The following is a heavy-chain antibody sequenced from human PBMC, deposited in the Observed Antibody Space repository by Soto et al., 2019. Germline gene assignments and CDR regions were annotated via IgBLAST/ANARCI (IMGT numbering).Heavy chain of an antibody. Sequence: SGPTLVNPTETLTLTCTFSGFSLSTSGMRVSWIRQAPGKALEWLARIDWGEDRFYSTSLKTRLTISKNTSKNQVVLTMTKMDPVDTATYYCARMRSDYDSSGLDYWGQGILVTVSS. D-gene: IGHD3-22*01. CDR1: GFSLSTSGMR. CDR2: IDWGEDR. J-gene: IGHJ4*02. V-gene: IGHV2-70*04. CDR3: ARMRSDYDSSGLDY.